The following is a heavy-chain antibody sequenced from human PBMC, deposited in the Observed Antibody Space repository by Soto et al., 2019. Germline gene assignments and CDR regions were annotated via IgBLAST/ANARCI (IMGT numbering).Heavy chain of an antibody. CDR3: ARFKVGDDY. Sequence: QVQLVQSGAEVRKPGSSVKVSCQASGGTFSNSTVTWVRQAPGQGLEWMGRLIPILGLANYAQKFRGRLTITAYKSTTTAYMERRSLRSEDTAIYYCARFKVGDDYWGQGPLVTV. D-gene: IGHD5-12*01. CDR2: LIPILGLA. V-gene: IGHV1-69*02. J-gene: IGHJ4*02. CDR1: GGTFSNST.